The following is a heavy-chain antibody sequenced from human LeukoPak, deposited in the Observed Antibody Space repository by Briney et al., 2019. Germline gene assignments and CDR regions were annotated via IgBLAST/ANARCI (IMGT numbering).Heavy chain of an antibody. Sequence: GASVKVSCKPFGYTFTSYYIHWVRQAPGQGLEWMGIINPRGDYTTYAQNFQGRVTMTRDTSTSTIYTELSSLRSEDTAVYYCARSGYLVVTAYDAFDIWGQGTMVTVSS. CDR2: INPRGDYT. J-gene: IGHJ3*02. V-gene: IGHV1-46*01. CDR3: ARSGYLVVTAYDAFDI. CDR1: GYTFTSYY. D-gene: IGHD2-21*02.